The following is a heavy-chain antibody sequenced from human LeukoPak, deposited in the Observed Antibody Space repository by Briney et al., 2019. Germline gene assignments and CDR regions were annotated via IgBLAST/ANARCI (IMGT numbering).Heavy chain of an antibody. J-gene: IGHJ4*02. CDR3: ARALRYYSDSSGYAFDY. D-gene: IGHD3-22*01. CDR2: IIPIFRTA. V-gene: IGHV1-69*13. Sequence: SVKVSCKASGGTFRSFAISWVRQAPGQGLEWMGGIIPIFRTANYAQKFQGRVTITADESTSTAYMELSSLRSEGTAVYYCARALRYYSDSSGYAFDYWGQGTLVTVSS. CDR1: GGTFRSFA.